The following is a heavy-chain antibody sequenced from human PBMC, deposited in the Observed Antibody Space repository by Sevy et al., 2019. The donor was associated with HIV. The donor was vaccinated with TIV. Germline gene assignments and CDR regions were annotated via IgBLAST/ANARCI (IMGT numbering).Heavy chain of an antibody. CDR1: GGSISSYY. J-gene: IGHJ3*02. V-gene: IGHV4-4*07. CDR2: IYTSGST. D-gene: IGHD3-22*01. Sequence: SETLSLTCTVSGGSISSYYWSWIRQPAGKGLEWIGRIYTSGSTNYNPSLKSRVTMSVDTSKNQLSLKLSSVTAADTAVYYCARDLSASITMIVEGAFDIWGQGTMVTVSS. CDR3: ARDLSASITMIVEGAFDI.